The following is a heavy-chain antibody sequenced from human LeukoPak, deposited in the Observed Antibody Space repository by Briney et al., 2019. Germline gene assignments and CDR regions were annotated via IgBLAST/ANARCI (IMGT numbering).Heavy chain of an antibody. CDR3: ARDHDYGDYGTYEDY. J-gene: IGHJ4*02. CDR2: TYYRSRWYN. D-gene: IGHD4-17*01. CDR1: GDSVSSNSVA. V-gene: IGHV6-1*01. Sequence: SQTLSLTCAISGDSVSSNSVAWNWVRQSPSRGLEWLGRTYYRSRWYNDYAVSVKSRITINPDTSKNQFSLQLNSVTPGDTAVYYCARDHDYGDYGTYEDYWGQGTLVTVSS.